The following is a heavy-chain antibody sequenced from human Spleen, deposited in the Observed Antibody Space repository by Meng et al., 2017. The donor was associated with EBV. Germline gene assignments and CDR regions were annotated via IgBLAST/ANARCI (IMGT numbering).Heavy chain of an antibody. V-gene: IGHV1-2*06. Sequence: QVQLVQSGXEVKKXXXSVKVSCXASGYTFSDYYMHWVRQAPGQGLEWMGRIHPNSGATNYAQKFQGRVTMTRDTSISTAYMDLSRLRSDDSAVYYCAREGYYDSSGRNCFDPWGQGTLVTVSS. CDR3: AREGYYDSSGRNCFDP. D-gene: IGHD3-22*01. J-gene: IGHJ5*02. CDR2: IHPNSGAT. CDR1: GYTFSDYY.